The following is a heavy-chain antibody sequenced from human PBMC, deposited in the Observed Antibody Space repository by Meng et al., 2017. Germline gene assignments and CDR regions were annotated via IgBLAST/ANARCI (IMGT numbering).Heavy chain of an antibody. CDR3: AGGYKTSSSSGFYFDY. V-gene: IGHV1-69*13. CDR1: GGTFSSYA. CDR2: IIPIFGTA. D-gene: IGHD6-6*01. Sequence: SVKVSCKASGGTFSSYAISWVRQAPGQGLEWMGGIIPIFGTANYAQKFQGRVTITADESTSTAYMELSSLRSEDTAVYYCAGGYKTSSSSGFYFDYWGQGTLVTVSS. J-gene: IGHJ4*02.